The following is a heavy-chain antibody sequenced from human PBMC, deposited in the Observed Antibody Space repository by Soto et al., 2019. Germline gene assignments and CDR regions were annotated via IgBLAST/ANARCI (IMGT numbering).Heavy chain of an antibody. Sequence: SETLSLTCTVSGGSISSYYWSWIRQPPGKGLEWIGYIYYSGSTNYNPSLKSRVTISVDTSKNQFSLKLSSVTAADTAVYYCARDAGYCSGGSCYDWFDPWGQGTLVTVSS. J-gene: IGHJ5*02. V-gene: IGHV4-59*01. CDR2: IYYSGST. D-gene: IGHD2-15*01. CDR3: ARDAGYCSGGSCYDWFDP. CDR1: GGSISSYY.